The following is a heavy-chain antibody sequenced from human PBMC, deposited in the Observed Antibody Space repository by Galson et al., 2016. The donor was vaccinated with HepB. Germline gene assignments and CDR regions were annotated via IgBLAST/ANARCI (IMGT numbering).Heavy chain of an antibody. CDR3: AKVRGYNQIES. D-gene: IGHD3-22*01. V-gene: IGHV3-53*05. J-gene: IGHJ4*02. CDR2: FYNDGGNK. CDR1: GFTFSSNY. Sequence: SLRLSCAVSGFTFSSNYMRWVRQSPGKGLEWVAVFYNDGGNKYYADSVKGRFTISRDNAKNTLYLQMNSLRTEDTAVYYCAKVRGYNQIESWGQGILVTVSS.